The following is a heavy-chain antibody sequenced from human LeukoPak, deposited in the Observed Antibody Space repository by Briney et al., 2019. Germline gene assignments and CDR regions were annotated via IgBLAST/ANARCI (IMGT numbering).Heavy chain of an antibody. CDR1: GFTFSSYW. J-gene: IGHJ3*02. V-gene: IGHV3-7*01. CDR3: ARDAPDYGSGSYHSDDAFDI. Sequence: PGGSLRLSCAASGFTFSSYWMSWVRQAPGKGLEWVANIKQDGSEKYYVDSVKGRFTISRDNAKNSLYLQMNSLRAEDTAVYYCARDAPDYGSGSYHSDDAFDIWGQGTMVTVSS. D-gene: IGHD3-10*01. CDR2: IKQDGSEK.